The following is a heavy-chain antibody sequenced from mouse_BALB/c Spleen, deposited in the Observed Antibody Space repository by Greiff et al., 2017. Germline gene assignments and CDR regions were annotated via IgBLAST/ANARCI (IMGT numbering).Heavy chain of an antibody. CDR1: GFTFSNYW. CDR3: TRFAY. J-gene: IGHJ3*01. V-gene: IGHV6-6*02. CDR2: IRLKSNNYAT. Sequence: EVKLEESGGGLVQPGGSMKLSCVASGFTFSNYWMNWVRQSPEKGLEWVAEIRLKSNNYATHYAESVKGRFTISRDDSKISVYLQMNNLSAEDTGIYYCTRFAYWGQGTLVTVSA.